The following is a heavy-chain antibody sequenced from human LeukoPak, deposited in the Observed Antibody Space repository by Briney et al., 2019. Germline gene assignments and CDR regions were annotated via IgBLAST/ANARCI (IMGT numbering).Heavy chain of an antibody. D-gene: IGHD3-10*01. V-gene: IGHV1-69*01. CDR2: IIPIFGTA. CDR3: AREIRIAFDI. CDR1: GGTFSIYA. J-gene: IGHJ3*02. Sequence: GSSVKVSCKASGGTFSIYAISWVRQAPGQGLEWMGGIIPIFGTANYAQKFQGRVTITADESTSTAYMELSSLRSEDTAVYYCAREIRIAFDIWGQGTMVTVSS.